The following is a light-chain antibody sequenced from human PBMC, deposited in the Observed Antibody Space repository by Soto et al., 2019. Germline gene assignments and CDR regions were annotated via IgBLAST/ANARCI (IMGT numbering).Light chain of an antibody. J-gene: IGKJ2*01. CDR2: DAS. Sequence: EIVLTQSPATLSLSPGERATLSCRASQSVSSYLAWYQQKPGQAPRLLIYDASNTATGIPARFSGSGSGTDFTLTISSLEPEDFAVYYCQRYTTSPPMYTFGQGTKLEIK. CDR3: QRYTTSPPMYT. CDR1: QSVSSY. V-gene: IGKV3-11*01.